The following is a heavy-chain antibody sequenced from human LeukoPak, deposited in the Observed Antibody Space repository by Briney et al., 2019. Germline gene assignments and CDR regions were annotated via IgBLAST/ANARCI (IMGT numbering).Heavy chain of an antibody. D-gene: IGHD3-9*01. Sequence: SETLSLTCTVSGGSISSSSYYWGWIRQPPGKGLEWIGSIYYSGSTYYNPSLKSRVTISVDTSKNQFSLKLSSVTAADTAVYYCARQDEYYDILTGHRANWFDPWGQGTLVTVSS. J-gene: IGHJ5*02. CDR3: ARQDEYYDILTGHRANWFDP. V-gene: IGHV4-39*01. CDR1: GGSISSSSYY. CDR2: IYYSGST.